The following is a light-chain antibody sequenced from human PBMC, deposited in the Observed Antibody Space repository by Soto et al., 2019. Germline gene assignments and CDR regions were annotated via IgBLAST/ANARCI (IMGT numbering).Light chain of an antibody. CDR2: DVS. CDR1: QSVSSY. V-gene: IGKV3-15*01. J-gene: IGKJ5*01. Sequence: EIVLTQSPATLSLSPGERATLSCRASQSVSSYLAWYQQKPGQAPRILIYDVSTRATGVPARFSGSGSGTEFTLTISSPQSEDFAVYYCQQYNNWPPTFGQGTRLEIK. CDR3: QQYNNWPPT.